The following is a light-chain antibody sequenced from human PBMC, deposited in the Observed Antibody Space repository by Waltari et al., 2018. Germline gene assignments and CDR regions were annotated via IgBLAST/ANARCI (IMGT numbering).Light chain of an antibody. CDR1: SSNIGSNT. CDR3: AAWDDSLNGVV. CDR2: SNN. J-gene: IGLJ2*01. V-gene: IGLV1-44*01. Sequence: QSVLTQPPSASGTPGQRVTISCSGSSSNIGSNTGNWYQQLPGTAPQLLIYSNNQRPSGVPDRFSGSKSGTSASLAIGGLQSEDEADYYCAAWDDSLNGVVFGGGTKLTVL.